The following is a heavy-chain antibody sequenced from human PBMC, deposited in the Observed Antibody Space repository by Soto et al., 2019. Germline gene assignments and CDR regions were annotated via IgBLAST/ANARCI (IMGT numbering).Heavy chain of an antibody. V-gene: IGHV1-18*01. CDR3: ARYEFVDIVATDAFAI. CDR1: GYTFTSYG. J-gene: IGHJ3*02. CDR2: ISAYNGNT. Sequence: ASVKVSCKASGYTFTSYGISWVRQAPGQGLEWMGWISAYNGNTNYAQKLQGRVTMTTDTSTSTAYMELRSLRSDDTAVYYCARYEFVDIVATDAFAIWGQGTIVTVSS. D-gene: IGHD5-12*01.